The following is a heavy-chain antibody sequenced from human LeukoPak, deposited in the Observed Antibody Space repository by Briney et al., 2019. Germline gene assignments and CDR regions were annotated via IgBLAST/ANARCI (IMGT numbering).Heavy chain of an antibody. CDR3: SGEYFDY. CDR2: IRSNTDGGTT. J-gene: IGHJ4*02. V-gene: IGHV3-15*01. Sequence: GGSLRLSCAASGFTFSYAWMNWVRQAPGKGLEWVGRIRSNTDGGTTDYAAPVKGRFTISRDDSKNTLYLQMNSLKTEDTAVYYCSGEYFDYWGQGTLVTVSS. CDR1: GFTFSYAW. D-gene: IGHD2-21*01.